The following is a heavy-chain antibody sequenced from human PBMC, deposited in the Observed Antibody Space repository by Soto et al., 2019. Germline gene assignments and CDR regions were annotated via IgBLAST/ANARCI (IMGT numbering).Heavy chain of an antibody. V-gene: IGHV3-15*01. CDR1: GFTFSNAW. D-gene: IGHD2-2*01. CDR3: TTDSSSWAYYYYYGLDV. Sequence: GGSLRLSCTVSGFTFSNAWMTWVRQAPGKGLEWVGRIKSKTDDGTTDYAAPVKGRFTISRDDSRNTLYLQMNSLKTEDTAVYYCTTDSSSWAYYYYYGLDVWGQGTTVTVSS. CDR2: IKSKTDDGTT. J-gene: IGHJ6*02.